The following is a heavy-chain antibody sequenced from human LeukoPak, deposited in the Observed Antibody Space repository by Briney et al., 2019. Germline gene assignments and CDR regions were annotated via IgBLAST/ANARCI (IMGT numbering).Heavy chain of an antibody. CDR1: GYTFTGDY. J-gene: IGHJ4*02. CDR2: INPNSGGT. Sequence: ASVKVSCKASGYTFTGDYMHWLRQAPGQGLEWMGRINPNSGGTNYAQKFQGRVTMTRDTSISTAYMELGRLRSDDTAVYYCARGYYDSSGYYYNDYWGQGTLVTVSS. D-gene: IGHD3-22*01. CDR3: ARGYYDSSGYYYNDY. V-gene: IGHV1-2*06.